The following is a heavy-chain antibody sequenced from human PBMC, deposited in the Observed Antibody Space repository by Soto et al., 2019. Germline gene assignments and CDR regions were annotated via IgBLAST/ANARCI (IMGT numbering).Heavy chain of an antibody. CDR2: IYPGDSDT. Sequence: GAALQISAKGCGCSFTSYWIAWVRQMPGKALEWMGIIYPGDSDTRYSPSFQGQVTISADKSISTAYLQWSSPKASDTAMYYCAGGGVRGVITRTRDYYGMDVWGQGTTVTVSS. D-gene: IGHD3-10*01. CDR3: AGGGVRGVITRTRDYYGMDV. CDR1: GCSFTSYW. V-gene: IGHV5-51*01. J-gene: IGHJ6*02.